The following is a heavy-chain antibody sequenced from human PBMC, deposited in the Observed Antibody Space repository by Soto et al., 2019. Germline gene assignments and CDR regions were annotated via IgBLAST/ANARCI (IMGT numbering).Heavy chain of an antibody. CDR3: ARSQTTVTSYDY. CDR2: FFIGGNT. Sequence: SETLSLTCTVSGGSISSSTYYWGWMRQPPGKGLEWIASFFIGGNTYYNPSLKSRVTISVDTSKNQFSLKLSSVTAADTAVYYCARSQTTVTSYDYWGQGTLVTVSS. V-gene: IGHV4-39*07. CDR1: GGSISSSTYY. J-gene: IGHJ4*02. D-gene: IGHD4-17*01.